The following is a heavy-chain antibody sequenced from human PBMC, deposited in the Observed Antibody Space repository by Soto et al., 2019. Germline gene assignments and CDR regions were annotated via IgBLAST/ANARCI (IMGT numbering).Heavy chain of an antibody. D-gene: IGHD3-10*01. J-gene: IGHJ4*02. CDR1: GGSISSYY. Sequence: QVQLQESGPGLVKPSETLSLTCTVSGGSISSYYWSWIRQPPGKGLEWIGYIYYSGSTNYNPSLKSRVTISVDTSKNQFSLKLSSVTAADTAVYYCARHLVDYYGSGRFDYWGQGTLVTVSS. CDR2: IYYSGST. V-gene: IGHV4-59*08. CDR3: ARHLVDYYGSGRFDY.